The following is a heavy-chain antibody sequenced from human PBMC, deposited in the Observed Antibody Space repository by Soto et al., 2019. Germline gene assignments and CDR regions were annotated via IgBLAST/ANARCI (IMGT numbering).Heavy chain of an antibody. CDR1: GGTFSSYT. V-gene: IGHV1-69*02. Sequence: VASVKVSCKASGGTFSSYTISWVRQAPGQGLEWMGRIIPILGIANYAQKFQGRVTITADKSTSTAYMELSSLRSEDTAVYYCASRVYYYGSGPRENYFDYWGQGTQVTVSS. CDR3: ASRVYYYGSGPRENYFDY. CDR2: IIPILGIA. J-gene: IGHJ4*02. D-gene: IGHD3-10*01.